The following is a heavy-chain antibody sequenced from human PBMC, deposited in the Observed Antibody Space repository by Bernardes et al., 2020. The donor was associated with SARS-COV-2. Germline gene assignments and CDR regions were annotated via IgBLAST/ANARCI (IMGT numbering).Heavy chain of an antibody. CDR2: IYWDDDK. CDR3: ARLGLGSGRRSYFDY. CDR1: GFSLSTSGVG. Sequence: SDPALGKPTQTLTLTCTLSGFSLSTSGVGVGWIRQPPGKALEWLALIYWDDDKRYSPSLKNRLTIATDTSKTQVVLTMTNVYPVDTATYYCARLGLGSGRRSYFDYWGQGTLVTVSS. J-gene: IGHJ4*02. V-gene: IGHV2-5*02. D-gene: IGHD3-10*01.